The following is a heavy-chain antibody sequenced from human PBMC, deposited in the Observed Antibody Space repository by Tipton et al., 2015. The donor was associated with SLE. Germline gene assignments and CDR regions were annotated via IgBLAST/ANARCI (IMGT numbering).Heavy chain of an antibody. CDR2: INHSGST. V-gene: IGHV4-34*01. CDR1: GGSFSGYY. D-gene: IGHD5-18*01. CDR3: PLFVDTAMVKGSLADY. J-gene: IGHJ4*02. Sequence: LRLSCAVCGGSFSGYYWSWIRQPPGKGLEWIGEINHSGSTNYNPSLKSRVTISVDTSKNQFSLKLSSVTAADTAVYYCPLFVDTAMVKGSLADYWGQGTLVTVSS.